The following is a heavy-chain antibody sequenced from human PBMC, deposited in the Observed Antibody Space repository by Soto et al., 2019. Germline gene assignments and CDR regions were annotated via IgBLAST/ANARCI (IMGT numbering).Heavy chain of an antibody. CDR1: GFSLSTTGVG. D-gene: IGHD1-1*01. J-gene: IGHJ4*02. CDR2: IYWDDDR. Sequence: QITLKESGPTVVKPTQTLTLTCTFSGFSLSTTGVGVGWIRQSPGKALEYLALIYWDDDRRYSPSLKSRLTITKDTSRNPVVLTMSNMDPVDTATYYCAHRQGGYNWNDGDFDYWGQGTLVTVSS. V-gene: IGHV2-5*02. CDR3: AHRQGGYNWNDGDFDY.